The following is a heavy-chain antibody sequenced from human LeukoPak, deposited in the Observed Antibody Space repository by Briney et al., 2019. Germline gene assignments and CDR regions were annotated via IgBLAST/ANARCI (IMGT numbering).Heavy chain of an antibody. CDR3: ARELPFED. V-gene: IGHV3-53*01. CDR2: LYSAGFT. D-gene: IGHD2-15*01. Sequence: QSGGSLRLSCAASGFTVSSNYMAWVRQPPAKGLEWVSILYSAGFTYYADSVKGRFTISRDNSKNPVYLQMHSLRAEDTAVYYCARELPFEDWGQGSLVTVSS. CDR1: GFTVSSNY. J-gene: IGHJ4*02.